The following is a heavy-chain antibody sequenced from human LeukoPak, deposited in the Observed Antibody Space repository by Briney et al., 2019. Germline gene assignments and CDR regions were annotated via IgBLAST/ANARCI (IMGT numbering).Heavy chain of an antibody. V-gene: IGHV1-18*01. Sequence: ASVEVSCKASGYTFTSYGISWVRQAPGQGLEWMGWISAYNGNTNYAQKLQGRVTMTTDTSTSTAYMELRSLRSDDTAVYYCARDNHGGNSNWFDPWGQGTLVTVSS. D-gene: IGHD4-23*01. CDR3: ARDNHGGNSNWFDP. CDR2: ISAYNGNT. J-gene: IGHJ5*02. CDR1: GYTFTSYG.